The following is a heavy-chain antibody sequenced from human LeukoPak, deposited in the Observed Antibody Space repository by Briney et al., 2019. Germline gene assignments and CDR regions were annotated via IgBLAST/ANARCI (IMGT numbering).Heavy chain of an antibody. CDR2: ISGSGGST. Sequence: GGSLRLSCAASGFTFSSYAMSWVRHAPGKGLEWVSAISGSGGSTYYADSVKGRFTISRDNSKNTLYLQMNSLRAEDAAVYYCAKFLPTHIVVANYYFDYWGQGTLVTVSS. V-gene: IGHV3-23*01. J-gene: IGHJ4*02. D-gene: IGHD2-21*01. CDR1: GFTFSSYA. CDR3: AKFLPTHIVVANYYFDY.